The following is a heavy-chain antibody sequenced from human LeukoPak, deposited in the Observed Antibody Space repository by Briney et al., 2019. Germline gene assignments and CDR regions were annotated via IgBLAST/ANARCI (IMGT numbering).Heavy chain of an antibody. CDR1: GFTFSSYA. CDR3: ARDPYDSGWYRFAY. D-gene: IGHD6-19*01. CDR2: ISGSGGST. V-gene: IGHV3-23*01. Sequence: PGGSLRLSCAASGFTFSSYAMSWVRQAPGKGLEWVSAISGSGGSTYYADSVKGRFTISRDNSKNTLYLQMNSLRAEDTAVYYCARDPYDSGWYRFAYWGQGTLVTVSS. J-gene: IGHJ4*02.